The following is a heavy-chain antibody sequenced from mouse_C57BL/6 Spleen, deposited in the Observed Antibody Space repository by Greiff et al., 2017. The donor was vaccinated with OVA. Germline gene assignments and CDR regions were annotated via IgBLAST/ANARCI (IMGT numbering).Heavy chain of an antibody. V-gene: IGHV1-76*01. CDR1: GYTFTDYY. CDR3: APTTVVSDAMDY. CDR2: IYPGSGNT. Sequence: VKLQQSGAELVRPGASVKLSCKASGYTFTDYYINWVKQRPGQGLEWIARIYPGSGNTYYNEKFKGKATLTAEKSSSTAYMQLSSLTSEDSAVYFCAPTTVVSDAMDYWGQGTSVTVSS. J-gene: IGHJ4*01. D-gene: IGHD1-1*01.